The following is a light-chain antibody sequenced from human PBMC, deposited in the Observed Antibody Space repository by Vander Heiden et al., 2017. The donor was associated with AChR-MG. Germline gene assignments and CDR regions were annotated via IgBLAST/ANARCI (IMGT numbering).Light chain of an antibody. Sequence: EIVMTQSPATLSGSPGERVTLSCRASQTISTNLAWYQQKPGQAPRLLMYGASTRATGVPHRFSGSGSGREFTLTISSLHLDDFAVYYCQQYYEWPPYTFGQGTNLDIK. CDR2: GAS. J-gene: IGKJ2*01. CDR1: QTISTN. V-gene: IGKV3-15*01. CDR3: QQYYEWPPYT.